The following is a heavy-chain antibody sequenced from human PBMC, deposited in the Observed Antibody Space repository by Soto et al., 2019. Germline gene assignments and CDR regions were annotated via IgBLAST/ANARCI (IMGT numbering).Heavy chain of an antibody. CDR1: GDSISSYY. CDR3: ARSFRRYFDFDS. Sequence: SETLSLTCTVSGDSISSYYLSWIRQPPGKGLEWIGNIYYSGSTNYNPSLKSRVTISVDTSKNRFSLKLSSVTAADTAVYYCARSFRRYFDFDSWGQGTLVTVSS. V-gene: IGHV4-59*01. J-gene: IGHJ4*02. CDR2: IYYSGST. D-gene: IGHD3-9*01.